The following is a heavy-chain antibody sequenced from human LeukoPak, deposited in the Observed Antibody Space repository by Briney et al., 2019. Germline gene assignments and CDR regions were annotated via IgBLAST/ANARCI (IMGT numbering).Heavy chain of an antibody. CDR2: ISTSIIST. CDR1: GFTFSSYS. J-gene: IGHJ4*02. V-gene: IGHV3-48*04. CDR3: ARVSRGFLEWLPFDY. D-gene: IGHD3-3*01. Sequence: PGGSLRLSCAASGFTFSSYSMNWVRQAPGKGLEWVSYISTSIISTYYADSVKGRFAISRDNAKNTLYLQMNSLRAEDTAVYYCARVSRGFLEWLPFDYWGQGTLVTVSS.